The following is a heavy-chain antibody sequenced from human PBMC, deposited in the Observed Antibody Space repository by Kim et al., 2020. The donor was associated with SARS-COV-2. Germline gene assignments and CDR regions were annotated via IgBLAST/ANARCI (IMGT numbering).Heavy chain of an antibody. CDR3: ARDNYDSSGFRAFDI. CDR2: IYYSGST. V-gene: IGHV4-31*03. Sequence: SETLSLTCTVSGGSISSGGYYWSWIRQHPGKGLEWIGYIYYSGSTYYNPSLKSRVTISVDTSKNQFSLKLSSVIAADTAVYYCARDNYDSSGFRAFDIWGQGTMVTVSS. J-gene: IGHJ3*02. D-gene: IGHD3-22*01. CDR1: GGSISSGGYY.